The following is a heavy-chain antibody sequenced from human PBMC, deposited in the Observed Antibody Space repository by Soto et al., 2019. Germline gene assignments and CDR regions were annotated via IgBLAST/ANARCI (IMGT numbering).Heavy chain of an antibody. CDR1: GFTFSSYA. CDR3: ARDPGVPRVVPAAMPFFDY. J-gene: IGHJ4*02. D-gene: IGHD2-2*01. CDR2: ISSNGGST. Sequence: PGGSLRLSCAASGFTFSSYAMHWVRQAPGKGLEYVSAISSNGGSTYYANSVKGRFTISRDNSKNTLYLQMGSLRAEDMAVYYCARDPGVPRVVPAAMPFFDYWGQGTLVTVSS. V-gene: IGHV3-64*01.